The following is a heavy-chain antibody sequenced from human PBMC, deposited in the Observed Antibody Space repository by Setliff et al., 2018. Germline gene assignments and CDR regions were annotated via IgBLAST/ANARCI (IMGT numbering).Heavy chain of an antibody. Sequence: PGESLKISCKGSGYSFSNFWIGWVRQMPGKGLEWMGIIYPGDSHTRYSPSFQGQVTMSADKSINTAYLKWSNLKASDTAIYYCARQKSTGSGNNWFDPWGQGTLVTVSS. V-gene: IGHV5-51*01. CDR2: IYPGDSHT. J-gene: IGHJ5*02. CDR3: ARQKSTGSGNNWFDP. D-gene: IGHD3-10*01. CDR1: GYSFSNFW.